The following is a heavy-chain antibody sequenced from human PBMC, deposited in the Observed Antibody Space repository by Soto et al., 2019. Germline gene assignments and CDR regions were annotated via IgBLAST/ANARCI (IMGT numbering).Heavy chain of an antibody. CDR2: IYHSGST. V-gene: IGHV4-4*02. J-gene: IGHJ4*02. Sequence: QVQLQESGPGLVKPSGTLSLTCAVSGGSISSSNWWSWVRQPPGKGLEWIGEIYHSGSTNYNPSRKTRGTISVDKSKNQFSLKLSSVTAADTAVYYCARYGMGYRIPYFDFWGQGTLVTVSS. CDR1: GGSISSSNW. CDR3: ARYGMGYRIPYFDF. D-gene: IGHD5-12*01.